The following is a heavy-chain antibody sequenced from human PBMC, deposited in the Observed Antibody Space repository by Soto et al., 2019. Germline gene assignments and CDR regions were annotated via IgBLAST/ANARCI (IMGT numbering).Heavy chain of an antibody. CDR2: IYYSGST. CDR1: GGSISSGGYY. Sequence: QVQLQESGPGLVKPSQTLSLTCTVSGGSISSGGYYWIWIRQQPGKGLEWIGYIYYSGSTYYNPSRKSRVTISVDKSKNQFALKLSSLTAADTAVYYCARSIDPWGQGTLVTVSS. CDR3: ARSIDP. J-gene: IGHJ5*02. V-gene: IGHV4-31*03.